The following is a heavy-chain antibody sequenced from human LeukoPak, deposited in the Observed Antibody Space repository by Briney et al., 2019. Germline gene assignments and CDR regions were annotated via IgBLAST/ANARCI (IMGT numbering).Heavy chain of an antibody. CDR2: ISNSGGST. D-gene: IGHD1-1*01. Sequence: GGSLRLSCAASGFTFSSYAMSWVRQAPGKGLEWVSTISNSGGSTYFADSVKGRVTISRDNSKDTLYLQMNSLRAEDSAVYYCAKDRGNSNWFDPWGQGTLVTVSS. CDR3: AKDRGNSNWFDP. CDR1: GFTFSSYA. J-gene: IGHJ5*02. V-gene: IGHV3-23*01.